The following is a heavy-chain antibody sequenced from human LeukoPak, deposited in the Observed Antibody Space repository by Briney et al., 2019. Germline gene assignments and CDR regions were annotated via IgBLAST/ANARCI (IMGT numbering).Heavy chain of an antibody. CDR3: ARDFQDTSPSEQYYYDSSGYYEY. D-gene: IGHD3-22*01. Sequence: GGSLRLSCVASGFTFGKYWMSWVRQAPGKGLEWVSSISSSSSYIYYADSVKGRFTISRDNAKNSLYLQMNSLRAEDTAVYYCARDFQDTSPSEQYYYDSSGYYEYWGQGTLVTVSS. CDR1: GFTFGKYW. CDR2: ISSSSSYI. J-gene: IGHJ4*02. V-gene: IGHV3-21*01.